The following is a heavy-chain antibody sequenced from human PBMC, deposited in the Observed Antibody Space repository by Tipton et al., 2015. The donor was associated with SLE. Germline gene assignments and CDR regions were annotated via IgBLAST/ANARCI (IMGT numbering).Heavy chain of an antibody. CDR1: GDSIISGNFY. CDR2: ISSRGRT. V-gene: IGHV4-61*02. CDR3: AGDGLDGAFGV. J-gene: IGHJ3*01. D-gene: IGHD1-1*01. Sequence: TLSLTCTVSGDSIISGNFYWSWIRQPAGKGLEWIGRISSRGRTNYNASLKTRVTMGMDASRNQFSLELSSVTAADTAFYFCAGDGLDGAFGVWGQGKVVTVSS.